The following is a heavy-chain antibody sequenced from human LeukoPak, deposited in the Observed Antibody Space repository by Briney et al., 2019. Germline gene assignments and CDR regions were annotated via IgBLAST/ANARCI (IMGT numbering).Heavy chain of an antibody. CDR2: INPSGGST. J-gene: IGHJ6*03. CDR1: GYTFTSYY. CDR3: ARNYYDSSGYAPYYYYYMDV. Sequence: AAVKVSCKASGYTFTSYYMHWVRQAPVQGLEWMGIINPSGGSTSYAQKFQGRVTMTRDMSTSTVYMELSSLRSEDTAVYYCARNYYDSSGYAPYYYYYMDVWGKGTTVTVSS. D-gene: IGHD3-22*01. V-gene: IGHV1-46*01.